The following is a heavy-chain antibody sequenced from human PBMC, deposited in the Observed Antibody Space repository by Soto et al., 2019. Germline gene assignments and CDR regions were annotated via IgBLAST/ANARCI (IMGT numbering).Heavy chain of an antibody. CDR1: GFTFSSYA. CDR2: ISGSGGST. CDR3: AKDRGLTYYYDSSGYPVFDY. D-gene: IGHD3-22*01. J-gene: IGHJ4*02. Sequence: GGSLRLSCAASGFTFSSYAMSWVRQAPGKGLEWASTISGSGGSTYYADSVKGRFTISRDNSKNTLYLQMNSLRAEDTAVYYCAKDRGLTYYYDSSGYPVFDYWGQGTLVTVSS. V-gene: IGHV3-23*01.